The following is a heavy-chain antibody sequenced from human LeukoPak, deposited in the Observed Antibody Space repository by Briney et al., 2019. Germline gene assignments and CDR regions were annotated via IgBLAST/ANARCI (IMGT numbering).Heavy chain of an antibody. V-gene: IGHV4-34*01. D-gene: IGHD5-18*01. J-gene: IGHJ5*02. Sequence: PSETLSLTCAVYGGSFSGYYWSWIRQPPGKGLEWIGEINHSGSTNYNPSLKSRVTISVDTSKNQFSLKLSSVTAADTAVYYCARGWNVDTAMVRFDPWGQGTLVTVSS. CDR2: INHSGST. CDR1: GGSFSGYY. CDR3: ARGWNVDTAMVRFDP.